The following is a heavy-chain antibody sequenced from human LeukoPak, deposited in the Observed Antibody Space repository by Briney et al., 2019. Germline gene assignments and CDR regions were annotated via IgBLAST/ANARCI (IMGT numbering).Heavy chain of an antibody. D-gene: IGHD1-1*01. V-gene: IGHV4-59*01. CDR1: GGSINSYY. J-gene: IGHJ3*02. CDR2: IYYSGST. Sequence: SETLSLACTVSGGSINSYYWSWIRQPPGKGLEWIGYIYYSGSTNYNPSLKSRVTISVDTSKNQFSLKLSSVTPADTAVYYCARDESGTSAFDIWGQGTMVTVSS. CDR3: ARDESGTSAFDI.